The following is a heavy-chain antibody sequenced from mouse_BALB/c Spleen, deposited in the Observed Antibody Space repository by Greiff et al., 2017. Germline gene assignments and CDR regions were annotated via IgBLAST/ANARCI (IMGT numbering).Heavy chain of an antibody. V-gene: IGHV5-6-5*01. Sequence: EVKVIESGGGLVKPGGSLKLSCAASGFTFSSYAMSWVRQTPEKRLEWVASISSGGSTYYPDSVKGRFTISRDNARNILYLQMSSLRSEDTAMYYCARGAFTTATGFAYWGQGTLVTVSA. CDR2: ISSGGST. CDR1: GFTFSSYA. CDR3: ARGAFTTATGFAY. D-gene: IGHD1-2*01. J-gene: IGHJ3*01.